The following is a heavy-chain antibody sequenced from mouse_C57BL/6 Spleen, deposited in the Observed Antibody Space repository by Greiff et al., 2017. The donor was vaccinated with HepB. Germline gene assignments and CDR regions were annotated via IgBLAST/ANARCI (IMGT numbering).Heavy chain of an antibody. D-gene: IGHD1-1*01. CDR1: GYSFTDYN. V-gene: IGHV1-39*01. Sequence: VQLQQSGPELVKPGASVKISCKASGYSFTDYNMNWVKQSNGKSLEWIGVINPNYGTTSYNQKFKGKATLTVDQSSRTAYMQLNSLRSEDSAVYYCARGTTVVATEGLDYWGQGTSVTVSS. CDR2: INPNYGTT. J-gene: IGHJ4*01. CDR3: ARGTTVVATEGLDY.